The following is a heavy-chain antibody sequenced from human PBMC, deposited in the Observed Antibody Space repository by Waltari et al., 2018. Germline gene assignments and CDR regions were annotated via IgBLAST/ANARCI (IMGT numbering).Heavy chain of an antibody. CDR1: GGTFSSYT. V-gene: IGHV1-69*02. Sequence: QVQLVQSGAEVKKPGSSVKVSCKASGGTFSSYTISWVRQAPGQGLEWMGRIIPILGIANYAQKFQGRVTITADKSTSTAYMELSSLRSEDTAVYYCARPEDATAAIHYWGQGTLVTVSS. CDR2: IIPILGIA. CDR3: ARPEDATAAIHY. J-gene: IGHJ4*02. D-gene: IGHD4-17*01.